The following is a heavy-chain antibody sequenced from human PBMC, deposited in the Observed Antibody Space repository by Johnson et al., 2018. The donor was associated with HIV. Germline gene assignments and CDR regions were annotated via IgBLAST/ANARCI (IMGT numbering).Heavy chain of an antibody. CDR1: GFTFSSYA. D-gene: IGHD5-18*01. CDR3: PRETNSAMAGDAFDI. CDR2: ISYDGSDK. Sequence: QVQLVESGGGVVQPGRSLRLSCAASGFTFSSYAMHWVRQAPGKGLEWVAVISYDGSDKYYADSVKGRFTISRDSSKNTLYLQMNSLRAEDTAVYYCPRETNSAMAGDAFDIWGQGTMVTVSS. V-gene: IGHV3-30*04. J-gene: IGHJ3*02.